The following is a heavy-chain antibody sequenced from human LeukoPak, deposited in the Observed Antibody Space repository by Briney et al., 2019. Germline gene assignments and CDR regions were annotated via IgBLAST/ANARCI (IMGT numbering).Heavy chain of an antibody. CDR2: ISGSGAST. CDR1: GFTFSSYG. J-gene: IGHJ4*02. D-gene: IGHD4-23*01. CDR3: ARRPDNGGSLVDS. V-gene: IGHV3-23*01. Sequence: PGGSLRLSCAASGFTFSSYGMSWVRQAPGKGLEWVSAISGSGASTYYADSVKGRFTISRDNSKNTLYLQMNSLRAEDTAVYYCARRPDNGGSLVDSWGQGTLVTVSS.